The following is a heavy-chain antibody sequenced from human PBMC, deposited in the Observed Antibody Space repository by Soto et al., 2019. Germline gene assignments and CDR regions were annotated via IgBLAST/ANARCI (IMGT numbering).Heavy chain of an antibody. CDR1: GYTFTSYG. Sequence: QVQLVQSGAEVKKPGASVKVSWKASGYTFTSYGISWVRQAPGKGLEWMGWISAYNGNTNYAQKLQGRVTMTTDTSTSTAYMELRSLRSDDTAVYYCARDRGRYDILTGYPLFDYWGQGTLVTVSS. D-gene: IGHD3-9*01. V-gene: IGHV1-18*01. J-gene: IGHJ4*02. CDR2: ISAYNGNT. CDR3: ARDRGRYDILTGYPLFDY.